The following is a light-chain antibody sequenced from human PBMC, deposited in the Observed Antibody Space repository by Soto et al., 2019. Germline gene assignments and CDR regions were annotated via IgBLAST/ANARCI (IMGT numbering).Light chain of an antibody. CDR1: SSDIGGYNF. CDR2: DVG. V-gene: IGLV2-14*01. J-gene: IGLJ1*01. CDR3: NSYRTVSTYV. Sequence: QYALTQAASESGSPGQSITIACTGTSSDIGGYNFVSWYQQHPGKAPKLLIYDVGNRPSGVSNRFSGSKSGNTASLTISGLQAEDEAHYYCNSYRTVSTYVFGTGTKPPS.